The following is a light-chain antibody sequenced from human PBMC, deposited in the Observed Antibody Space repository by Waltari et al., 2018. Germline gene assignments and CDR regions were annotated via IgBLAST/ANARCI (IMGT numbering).Light chain of an antibody. J-gene: IGKJ1*01. CDR3: QQYNGYST. CDR2: KAS. V-gene: IGKV1-5*03. CDR1: QSISNW. Sequence: DIQMTQSPSNLSASVGDRVIITCRASQSISNWLAWYQQKPGEAPKLLIYKASSLESGVPSRFSGSGSGTEFTLTITSLQPDDFATYYCQQYNGYSTFGQGTKVEVE.